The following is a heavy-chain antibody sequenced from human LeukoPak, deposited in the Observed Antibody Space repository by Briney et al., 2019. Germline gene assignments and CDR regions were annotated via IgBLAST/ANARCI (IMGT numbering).Heavy chain of an antibody. Sequence: PGGSLRISRAGSGFTLSSNYMTLGRQAPGKGVEWVSVIYSGGSTYYADSVKGRFTISRDNSKNTLYLQMNSLRAGDTAVYYCARDDLVTTEDYWGQGTLVTVSS. J-gene: IGHJ4*02. CDR3: ARDDLVTTEDY. V-gene: IGHV3-66*01. CDR1: GFTLSSNY. CDR2: IYSGGST. D-gene: IGHD4-17*01.